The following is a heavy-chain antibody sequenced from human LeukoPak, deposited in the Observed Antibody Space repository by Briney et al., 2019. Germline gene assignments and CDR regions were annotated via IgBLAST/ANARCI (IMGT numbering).Heavy chain of an antibody. CDR3: ATTTIRLGY. CDR1: SASISSNY. Sequence: SETLSLTCTVSSASISSNYWTWIRQPPGKGLEWVGYIHDTGTTNYNPSLNSRVTISVDTSKPQFSLKLSSVTAADTAVYYCATTTIRLGYWGQGTLVTVSS. CDR2: IHDTGTT. D-gene: IGHD1-26*01. V-gene: IGHV4-59*08. J-gene: IGHJ4*02.